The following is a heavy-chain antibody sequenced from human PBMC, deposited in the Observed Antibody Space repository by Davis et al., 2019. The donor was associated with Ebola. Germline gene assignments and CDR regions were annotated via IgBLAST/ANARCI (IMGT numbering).Heavy chain of an antibody. CDR1: GFTFSSYA. J-gene: IGHJ4*02. CDR2: ISGGGGTT. Sequence: GESLKISCAASGFTFSSYAISWLREVPGKRLEWVSAISGGGGTTYYEHSVKGRFTISRDTSKNTLYLQMNSLRADDTAVYYCAKQADSSSWYYFDYWGQGTLVTVSS. V-gene: IGHV3-23*01. D-gene: IGHD6-13*01. CDR3: AKQADSSSWYYFDY.